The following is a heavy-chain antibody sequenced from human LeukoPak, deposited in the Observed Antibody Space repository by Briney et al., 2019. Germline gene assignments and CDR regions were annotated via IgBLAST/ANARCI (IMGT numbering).Heavy chain of an antibody. D-gene: IGHD5-12*01. CDR1: GFTFSSSG. V-gene: IGHV3-30*02. CDR2: ISYDGSNR. J-gene: IGHJ4*02. CDR3: AKETRGSYSDY. Sequence: PGGSLRLSCAASGFTFSSSGMHWVRQAPGKGLEWVAFISYDGSNRYCADSVKGRFTISRDNSKNTLYLQMNSLRAEDTAVYYCAKETRGSYSDYWGQGTLVTVSS.